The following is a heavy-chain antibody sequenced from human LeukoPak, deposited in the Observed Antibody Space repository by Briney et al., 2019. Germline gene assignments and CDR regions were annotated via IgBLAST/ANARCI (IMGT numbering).Heavy chain of an antibody. J-gene: IGHJ4*02. D-gene: IGHD5-12*01. CDR1: GGSISSYY. V-gene: IGHV4-59*01. Sequence: SSETLSLTCTVSGGSISSYYWSWIRQPPGKGLEWIGYIYYSGSTNYNPSLKSRVTISVDTSKNQFSLKLSSVTAADTAVYYCARTHSGYDRYYFDYWGQGTLVTVSS. CDR2: IYYSGST. CDR3: ARTHSGYDRYYFDY.